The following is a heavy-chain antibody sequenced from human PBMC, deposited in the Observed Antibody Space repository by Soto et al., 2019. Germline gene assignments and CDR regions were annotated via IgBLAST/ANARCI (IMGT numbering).Heavy chain of an antibody. CDR2: INGAGSRA. CDR1: GFTFTTFSSYW. V-gene: IGHV3-74*01. CDR3: ATSGVDSRFYFDC. Sequence: EVQLVQSGGGLVQPGGSLRLSCAASGFTFTTFSSYWMHWVRQTPGQVLVWVSRINGAGSRATYADSVKGRFTISRDNAQNTLYLQMDILRAEDTAMYYCATSGVDSRFYFDCWGQGTPVTVSS. D-gene: IGHD3-10*01. J-gene: IGHJ4*02.